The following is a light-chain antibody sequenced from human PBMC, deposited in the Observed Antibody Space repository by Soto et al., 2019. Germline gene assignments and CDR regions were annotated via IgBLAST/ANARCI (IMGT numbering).Light chain of an antibody. V-gene: IGLV8-61*01. J-gene: IGLJ3*02. Sequence: QAVVTQEPSFSVSPGGTVTVTCGLSSGSVSTGYFPSWFQQTPGQAPRTLIYNTDSRSSGVPDRFSGSILGNTAALTITGEQADDESDYYCLLYMGCGIWVFGGGTTLTVL. CDR1: SGSVSTGYF. CDR2: NTD. CDR3: LLYMGCGIWV.